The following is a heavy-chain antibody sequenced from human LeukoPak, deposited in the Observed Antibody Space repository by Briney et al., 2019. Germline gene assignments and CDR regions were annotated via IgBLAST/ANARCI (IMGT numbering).Heavy chain of an antibody. V-gene: IGHV3-30*18. Sequence: GGSLRLSCAASGFTFSSYGMHWVRQAPGKGLEWVAVISYDGSNKYYADSVKGRFTISRDNSKNTLYLQMNSLRAEDTAVYYCAKARGYNYDMDVWGQGTTVTVSS. D-gene: IGHD5-12*01. CDR3: AKARGYNYDMDV. CDR2: ISYDGSNK. CDR1: GFTFSSYG. J-gene: IGHJ6*02.